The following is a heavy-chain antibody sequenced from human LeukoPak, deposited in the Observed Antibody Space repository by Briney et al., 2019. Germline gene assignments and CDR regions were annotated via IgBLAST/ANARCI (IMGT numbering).Heavy chain of an antibody. CDR3: ARASGRYCSSTSCYSSPNFDFDY. D-gene: IGHD2-2*01. Sequence: GGSLRLSCAASGFTFSSYGMHWVRQAPGKGLEWVAFIRYDGSNKYYADSVKGRFTISRDNSKNTLYLQMNSLRAEDTAVYYCARASGRYCSSTSCYSSPNFDFDYWGQGTLVTVSS. V-gene: IGHV3-30*02. J-gene: IGHJ4*02. CDR1: GFTFSSYG. CDR2: IRYDGSNK.